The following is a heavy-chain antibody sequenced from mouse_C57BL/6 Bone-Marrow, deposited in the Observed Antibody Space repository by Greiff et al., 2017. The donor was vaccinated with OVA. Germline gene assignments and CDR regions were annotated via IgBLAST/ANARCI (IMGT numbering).Heavy chain of an antibody. CDR1: GYTFTSYW. V-gene: IGHV1-59*01. CDR2: IDPSDSYT. CDR3: ARWVYYAMDY. Sequence: QVQLQQPGAELVRPGTSVKLSCKASGYTFTSYWMHWVKQRPGQGLEWIGVIDPSDSYTNYNQKFKGKATLTVDTSSSTAYMQLSSLTSEDSAVYYCARWVYYAMDYWGQGTSVTV. J-gene: IGHJ4*01.